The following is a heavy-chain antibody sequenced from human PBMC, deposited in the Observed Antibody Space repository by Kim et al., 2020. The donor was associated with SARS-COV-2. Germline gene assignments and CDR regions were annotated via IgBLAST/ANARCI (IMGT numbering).Heavy chain of an antibody. CDR1: GFTLSLYS. D-gene: IGHD3-3*01. V-gene: IGHV3-48*04. Sequence: GGSLRLSCATSGFTLSLYSMNWVRQSPGKGLEWVSHISGSGTITKHADSVRGRFPISRDTAKNSLFLQVNGLRAHDTAVYYCVSENFWAFDVWCQG. J-gene: IGHJ3*01. CDR3: VSENFWAFDV. CDR2: ISGSGTIT.